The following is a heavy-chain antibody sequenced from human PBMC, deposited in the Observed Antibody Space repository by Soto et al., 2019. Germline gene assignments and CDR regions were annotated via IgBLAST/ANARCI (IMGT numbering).Heavy chain of an antibody. D-gene: IGHD2-8*02. CDR1: GGSLISSP. CDR2: IIPLVGLT. CDR3: ARQTGGDDAGGNYMEV. V-gene: IGHV1-69*02. J-gene: IGHJ6*03. Sequence: QVQLLQSGSEVKKPGSSVKVSCRASGGSLISSPVTWVRLAPGQGLEWMGRIIPLVGLTNYTQKFQGRVTISADKSTSTAYMELSRLRSDDPAVYYCARQTGGDDAGGNYMEVLGEWPTVIVSS.